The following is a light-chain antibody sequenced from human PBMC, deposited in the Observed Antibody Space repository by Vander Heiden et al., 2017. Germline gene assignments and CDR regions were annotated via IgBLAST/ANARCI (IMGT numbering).Light chain of an antibody. V-gene: IGKV1-39*01. J-gene: IGKJ2*01. CDR2: AAS. CDR1: QSISSY. Sequence: DIQMTRSPSSLSASVAHRVTIPCRASQSISSYLNWYQQKPGKAPKLLIYAASSLQSGVPSRFSGSGSGTDFTLTISSLQPEDFATYYCQQSYSTPQTFGQGTKLEIK. CDR3: QQSYSTPQT.